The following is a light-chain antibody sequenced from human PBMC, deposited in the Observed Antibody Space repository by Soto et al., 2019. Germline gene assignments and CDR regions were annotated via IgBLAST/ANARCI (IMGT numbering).Light chain of an antibody. CDR2: EVS. CDR3: RSYTRSSSLV. J-gene: IGLJ2*01. Sequence: QSALTQPASVSGSPGQSITISCTGTSSDIGDYDYVSWYQQHPGKAPKLMIYEVSNRPSGISNRFSGSKSGNTASLTISGLQPEDEADYYCRSYTRSSSLVFGGGTKVTVL. V-gene: IGLV2-14*01. CDR1: SSDIGDYDY.